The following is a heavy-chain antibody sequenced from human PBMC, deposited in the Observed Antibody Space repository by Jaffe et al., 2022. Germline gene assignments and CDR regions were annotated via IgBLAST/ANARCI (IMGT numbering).Heavy chain of an antibody. D-gene: IGHD6-19*01. CDR2: MNPNSGNT. CDR1: GYTFTSYD. V-gene: IGHV1-8*01. CDR3: ARGDQIPVAVSPYYYYYMDV. Sequence: QVQLVQSGAEVKKPGASVKVSCKASGYTFTSYDINWVRQATGQGLEWMGWMNPNSGNTGYAQKFQGRVTMTRNTSISTAYMELSSLRSEDTAVYYCARGDQIPVAVSPYYYYYMDVWGKGTTVTVSS. J-gene: IGHJ6*03.